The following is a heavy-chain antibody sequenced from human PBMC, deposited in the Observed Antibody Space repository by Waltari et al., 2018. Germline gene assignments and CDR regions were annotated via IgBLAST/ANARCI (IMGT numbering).Heavy chain of an antibody. CDR1: GGTFSSYA. Sequence: QVQLVQSGAEVKKHGSSVKVSCTASGGTFSSYAISWVRQAPGQGLEWMGGIIPIFGTANYAQKFQGRVTITADKSTSTAYMELSSLRSEDTAVYYCASQHDSSGYYYRLHYWGQGTLVTVSS. V-gene: IGHV1-69*14. J-gene: IGHJ4*02. CDR2: IIPIFGTA. CDR3: ASQHDSSGYYYRLHY. D-gene: IGHD3-22*01.